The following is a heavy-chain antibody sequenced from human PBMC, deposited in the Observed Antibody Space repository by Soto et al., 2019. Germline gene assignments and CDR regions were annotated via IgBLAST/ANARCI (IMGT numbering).Heavy chain of an antibody. CDR1: GFTFSSYI. V-gene: IGHV3-48*02. J-gene: IGHJ4*02. Sequence: GGSLRLSCADSGFTFSSYITNWVRQAPGKGLEWISYISTRGNVIKYADSVKGRFTVSRDNAKSSLYLQMNSLRHEDTATYYCARDMDYSNYVGGAWGQGTLVTVSS. D-gene: IGHD4-4*01. CDR2: ISTRGNVI. CDR3: ARDMDYSNYVGGA.